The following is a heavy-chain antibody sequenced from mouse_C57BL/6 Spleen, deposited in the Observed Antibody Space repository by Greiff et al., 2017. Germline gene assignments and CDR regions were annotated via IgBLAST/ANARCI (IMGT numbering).Heavy chain of an antibody. D-gene: IGHD2-5*01. Sequence: QVQLQQPGAELVRPGSSVKLSCKASGYTFTSYWMHWVKQRPIQGLEWIGNIDPSDSETHYNQKFKDKATLTVDKSSSTAYMQLSSLTSEDSAVYYCARGPPYSNFVYWGQGTTLTVSS. V-gene: IGHV1-52*01. CDR1: GYTFTSYW. CDR2: IDPSDSET. CDR3: ARGPPYSNFVY. J-gene: IGHJ2*01.